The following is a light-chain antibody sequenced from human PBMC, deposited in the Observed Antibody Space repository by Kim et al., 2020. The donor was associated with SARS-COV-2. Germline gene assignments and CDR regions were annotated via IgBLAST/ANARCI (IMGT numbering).Light chain of an antibody. V-gene: IGKV3-15*01. Sequence: SVSPGDRATLPCRASQSIGINLAWYQQKPGQPPRLLIFAASTRATGMPARFTGSRSGTEFTLTVSSLQSEDFAVYYCQQYNDWPYTFGQGTKLEI. CDR1: QSIGIN. J-gene: IGKJ2*01. CDR2: AAS. CDR3: QQYNDWPYT.